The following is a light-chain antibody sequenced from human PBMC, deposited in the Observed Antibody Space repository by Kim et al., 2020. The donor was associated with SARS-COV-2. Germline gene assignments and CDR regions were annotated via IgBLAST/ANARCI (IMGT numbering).Light chain of an antibody. V-gene: IGKV1-33*01. CDR1: QDINNY. CDR2: DAS. CDR3: QQYAKFPLT. Sequence: DIQLTQSPSSLSASVGDRVTITCQASQDINNYLNWYQQKAGEAPKLLIYDASRLQTGVPSRFSGSELGTHFTFTISSLQPEDFATYYCQQYAKFPLTFGGGTEVDIK. J-gene: IGKJ4*01.